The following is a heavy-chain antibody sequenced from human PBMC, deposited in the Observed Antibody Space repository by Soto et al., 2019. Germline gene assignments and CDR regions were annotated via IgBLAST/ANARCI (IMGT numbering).Heavy chain of an antibody. Sequence: EVQLVQSGAEVKKPGASLKISCKGSGYSFTGSWIGWVRQLPGKGLGWMGIIYPGDSDTRYSRSFQGQVTFSANKSISTAYLQWSSLKASDTAMYDCARPGSSSSRAFDIWGQGTMVTVSS. CDR3: ARPGSSSSRAFDI. CDR2: IYPGDSDT. V-gene: IGHV5-51*01. CDR1: GYSFTGSW. J-gene: IGHJ3*02. D-gene: IGHD6-6*01.